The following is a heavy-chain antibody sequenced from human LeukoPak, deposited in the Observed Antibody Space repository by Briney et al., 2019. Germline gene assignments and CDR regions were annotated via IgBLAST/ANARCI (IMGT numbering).Heavy chain of an antibody. CDR1: SGSIFSSNW. CDR3: ARDLTDGYNFRINAFDI. D-gene: IGHD5-24*01. V-gene: IGHV4-4*02. Sequence: SGTLSLTCAVSSGSIFSSNWWSWVRQPPGKGLEWIGQIFHSGSTSYSPSLKSRVTISVDKSKNQFSLKLSSVTAADTAVYYCARDLTDGYNFRINAFDIWGQGTMVTVSS. J-gene: IGHJ3*02. CDR2: IFHSGST.